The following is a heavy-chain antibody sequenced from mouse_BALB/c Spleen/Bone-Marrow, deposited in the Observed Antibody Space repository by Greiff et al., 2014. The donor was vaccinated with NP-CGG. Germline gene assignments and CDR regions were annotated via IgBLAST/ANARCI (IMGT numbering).Heavy chain of an antibody. CDR1: GFNIKDTY. V-gene: IGHV14-3*02. J-gene: IGHJ2*01. CDR3: ARYRLGTYFDY. D-gene: IGHD2-14*01. Sequence: EVNLVESGAELVRPGASVKLSCTASGFNIKDTYMHWVKQRPEQGLEWIGRIDPANGNTKYDPKFQGKATITADTSSNTAYLQISSLTSEDTAVYYSARYRLGTYFDYWGQGTTLTVSS. CDR2: IDPANGNT.